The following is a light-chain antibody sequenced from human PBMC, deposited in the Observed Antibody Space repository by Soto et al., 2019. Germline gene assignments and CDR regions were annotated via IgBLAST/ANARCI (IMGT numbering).Light chain of an antibody. CDR2: GTS. V-gene: IGKV1-39*01. J-gene: IGKJ2*01. Sequence: DVQLPQSPSSLSASIGDRVTITCRASQAIGGPLHWYQQRPGTAPKLLIYGTSTLQSGVPSRFSGGGSRTDFTLTINSLQPEDIGTYYCQQSSITPPYTFGHGTTLEI. CDR3: QQSSITPPYT. CDR1: QAIGGP.